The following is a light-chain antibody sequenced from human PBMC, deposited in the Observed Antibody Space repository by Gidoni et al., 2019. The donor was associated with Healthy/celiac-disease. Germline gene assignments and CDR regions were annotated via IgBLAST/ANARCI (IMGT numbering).Light chain of an antibody. Sequence: DIQMTQSPSSLSASVGDRVTITCRASQSISSYLNWYQQKPGKAPKLLIYAASSLQSGVPSRFSGSGSGTDFTLTISSLQPEDFETYYCQQSYSNLWTFGQGTKVEIK. CDR2: AAS. V-gene: IGKV1-39*01. CDR1: QSISSY. CDR3: QQSYSNLWT. J-gene: IGKJ1*01.